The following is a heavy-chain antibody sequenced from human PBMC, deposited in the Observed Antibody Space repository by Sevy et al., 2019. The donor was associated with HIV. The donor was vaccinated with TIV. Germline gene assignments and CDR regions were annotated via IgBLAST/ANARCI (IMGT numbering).Heavy chain of an antibody. V-gene: IGHV3-9*01. Sequence: GGSLRLSCVVSGLTFDNYGMHWVRAVPGKGLEWVSGISWNSNSISYADSVKGRFTISRDNAKNSLYLQIDSLRTEDTAIYYCAKVRYSVSLGAFDYWGQETLVTVSS. CDR1: GLTFDNYG. D-gene: IGHD1-26*01. CDR2: ISWNSNSI. CDR3: AKVRYSVSLGAFDY. J-gene: IGHJ4*02.